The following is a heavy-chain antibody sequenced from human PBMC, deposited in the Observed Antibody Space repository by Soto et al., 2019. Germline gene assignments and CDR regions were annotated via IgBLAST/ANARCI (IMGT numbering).Heavy chain of an antibody. D-gene: IGHD6-13*01. V-gene: IGHV4-30-4*01. CDR1: GGSISSGDYY. Sequence: QVQLQESGPGLVKPSQTLSLTCTVSGGSISSGDYYWSWIRQPPGKGLEWIGYIYYSGSTYYNPSLKSRVTLSVDTSKNQFSLKLRSGTAADTAVYYCARERPDGSRLDPWGQGTLVTVSS. CDR3: ARERPDGSRLDP. CDR2: IYYSGST. J-gene: IGHJ5*02.